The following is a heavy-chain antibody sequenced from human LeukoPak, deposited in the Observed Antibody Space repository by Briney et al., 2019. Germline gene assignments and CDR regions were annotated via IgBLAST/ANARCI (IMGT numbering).Heavy chain of an antibody. CDR1: GFTFSSYA. J-gene: IGHJ4*02. Sequence: GGSLRLSCAASGFTFSSYAMSWVRQAPGKGLEWVSGISGDGDSTYYADSVKGRFAISRDNSKSTLYLQMNSLRAEDTAVYYCAKDFGRNLGGPGYWGRGTLVTVSS. D-gene: IGHD3-10*01. CDR3: AKDFGRNLGGPGY. V-gene: IGHV3-23*01. CDR2: ISGDGDST.